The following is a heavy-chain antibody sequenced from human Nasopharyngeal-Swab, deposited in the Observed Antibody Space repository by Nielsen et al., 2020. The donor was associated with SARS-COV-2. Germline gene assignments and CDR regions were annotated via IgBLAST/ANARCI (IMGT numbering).Heavy chain of an antibody. D-gene: IGHD2-2*01. Sequence: VRQAPGKGLEWIGDIYHSGSTNYNPSLKSRVTISVDKSKNQFSLKLSSVTAADTAVYYCARERLGYCSSTSCYGGERYYYYYYMDVWGKGTTVTVSS. CDR3: ARERLGYCSSTSCYGGERYYYYYYMDV. J-gene: IGHJ6*03. V-gene: IGHV4-4*02. CDR2: IYHSGST.